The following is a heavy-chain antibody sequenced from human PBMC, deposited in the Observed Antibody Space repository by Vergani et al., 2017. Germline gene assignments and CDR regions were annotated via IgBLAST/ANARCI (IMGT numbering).Heavy chain of an antibody. CDR3: AKYCSGGSCLGPCYVDY. CDR2: IIPIFGTA. CDR1: GVTFSSYA. D-gene: IGHD2-15*01. J-gene: IGHJ4*02. Sequence: QVQLVQSGAEVKKPGSSVQVSCKSSGVTFSSYAISWVRQAPGQGLEWMGGIIPIFGTANYAQKFQGRVTITADESTSTAYMELSSLRSEDTAVYYCAKYCSGGSCLGPCYVDYWGQGTLVTVSS. V-gene: IGHV1-69*01.